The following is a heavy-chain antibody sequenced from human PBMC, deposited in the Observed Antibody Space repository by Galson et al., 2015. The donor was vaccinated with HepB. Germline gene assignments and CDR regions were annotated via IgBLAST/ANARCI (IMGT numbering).Heavy chain of an antibody. V-gene: IGHV2-5*02. CDR3: AHRHFPYCSGGSCYSHNWFDP. CDR2: IYWDDDK. Sequence: PALVKPTQTLTLTCTFSGFSLSTSGVGVGWIRQPPGKALEWLALIYWDDDKRYSPSLKSRLTITKDTSKNQVVLTMTNMDPVDTATYYCAHRHFPYCSGGSCYSHNWFDPWGQGTLVTVSS. D-gene: IGHD2-15*01. CDR1: GFSLSTSGVG. J-gene: IGHJ5*02.